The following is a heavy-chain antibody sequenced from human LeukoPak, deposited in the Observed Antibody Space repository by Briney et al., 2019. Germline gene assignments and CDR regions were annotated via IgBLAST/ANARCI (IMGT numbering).Heavy chain of an antibody. Sequence: PSETLSLTCTVSGYSISSGYYWGWIRQPPEKGLEWIGSIYHSGSTYYNPSLKSRVTISVDTSKNQFSLKLSSVTAADTAVYYCARRLDSLGAFDIWGQGTMVTVSS. J-gene: IGHJ3*02. CDR2: IYHSGST. V-gene: IGHV4-38-2*02. CDR1: GYSISSGYY. CDR3: ARRLDSLGAFDI. D-gene: IGHD2-21*01.